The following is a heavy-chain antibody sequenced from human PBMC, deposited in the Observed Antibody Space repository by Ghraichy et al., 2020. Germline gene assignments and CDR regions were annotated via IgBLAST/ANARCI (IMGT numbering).Heavy chain of an antibody. Sequence: SETLSLTCSVYGGSIGGYYWSWIRQSPGQGLEWIGEINYVGVTIYNPSLESRVTISLDTYDNQFSLSLTSLTAADTALYFCARGRYCGGGACYPRPSSFDVWG. J-gene: IGHJ3*01. CDR2: INYVGVT. CDR1: GGSIGGYY. CDR3: ARGRYCGGGACYPRPSSFDV. D-gene: IGHD2-15*01. V-gene: IGHV4-34*01.